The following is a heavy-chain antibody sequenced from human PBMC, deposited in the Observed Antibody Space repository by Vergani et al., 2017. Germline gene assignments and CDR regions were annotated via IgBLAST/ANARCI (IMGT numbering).Heavy chain of an antibody. D-gene: IGHD3-22*01. CDR2: IIPILGIA. V-gene: IGHV1-69*02. Sequence: QVQLVQSGAEVKKPGSSVKVSCKASGGTFSSYTISWVRQAPGQGLEWMGRIIPILGIANYAQKFQGRVTITADKSTSTAYMELSSLRSEDTAVYYCARGGCGIPVYYYDSSREGFDPWGQGTLVTVSS. J-gene: IGHJ5*02. CDR1: GGTFSSYT. CDR3: ARGGCGIPVYYYDSSREGFDP.